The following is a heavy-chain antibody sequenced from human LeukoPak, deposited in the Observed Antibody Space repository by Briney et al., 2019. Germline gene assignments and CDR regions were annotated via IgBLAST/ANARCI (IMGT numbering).Heavy chain of an antibody. J-gene: IGHJ5*02. CDR3: AKDPRYCSGGSCYFWFDP. D-gene: IGHD2-15*01. CDR2: IRYDGSNK. Sequence: GGSPRLSCTASGFTFSSYGIHWVRQAPGKGLEWVAFIRYDGSNKYYADSVKGRFTISRDNSKNTLYLQMNSLRAEDTAVYYCAKDPRYCSGGSCYFWFDPWGQGTLVTVSS. V-gene: IGHV3-30*02. CDR1: GFTFSSYG.